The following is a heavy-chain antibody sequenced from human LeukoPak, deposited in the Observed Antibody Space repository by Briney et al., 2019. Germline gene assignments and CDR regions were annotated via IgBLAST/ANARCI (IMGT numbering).Heavy chain of an antibody. CDR3: ARGAGIANYFDY. CDR2: IYHSGST. V-gene: IGHV4-59*01. Sequence: SETLSLTCTVAGGSISSDYWSWVRQPPGKGLEWIGYIYHSGSTNYNPSLKSRVTISVDTSKNQFSLKLSSVTAADTAVYYCARGAGIANYFDYWGQGTLVTVSS. D-gene: IGHD1-1*01. J-gene: IGHJ4*02. CDR1: GGSISSDY.